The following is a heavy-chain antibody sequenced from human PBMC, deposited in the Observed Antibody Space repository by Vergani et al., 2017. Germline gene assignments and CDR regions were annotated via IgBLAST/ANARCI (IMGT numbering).Heavy chain of an antibody. Sequence: QVQLQQWGAGLLKPSETLSLTCAVYGGSFSGYYWSWIRQPPGKGQEWIGEINHSGSTNYNPSLKSRVTISVDTSKNQFSLKLSSVTAADTAVYYCARDKSGSYGRGHWYFDLWGRGTLVTVSS. CDR3: ARDKSGSYGRGHWYFDL. D-gene: IGHD1-26*01. CDR1: GGSFSGYY. V-gene: IGHV4-34*01. J-gene: IGHJ2*01. CDR2: INHSGST.